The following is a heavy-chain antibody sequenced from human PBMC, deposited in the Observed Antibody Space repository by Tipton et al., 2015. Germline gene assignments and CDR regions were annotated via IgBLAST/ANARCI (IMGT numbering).Heavy chain of an antibody. CDR2: ISHSGNT. CDR1: AYSISSDYY. V-gene: IGHV4-38-2*01. Sequence: TLSLTCAVSAYSISSDYYWGWIRQPPGKGLEWIGSISHSGNTYYNPSLKSRVTMSRDTSKNQFSLKLTSVTAADTAVYYCACQDYDSLTRDYQPVDYWGQGTLVTVSS. D-gene: IGHD3-9*01. J-gene: IGHJ4*02. CDR3: ACQDYDSLTRDYQPVDY.